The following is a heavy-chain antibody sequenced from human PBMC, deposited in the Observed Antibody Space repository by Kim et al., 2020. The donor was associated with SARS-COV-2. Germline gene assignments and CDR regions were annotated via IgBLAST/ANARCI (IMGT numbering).Heavy chain of an antibody. V-gene: IGHV3-30*18. CDR1: GFTFSSYG. CDR3: AKAPRGGDNWNYVLDY. D-gene: IGHD1-7*01. J-gene: IGHJ4*02. CDR2: ISYDGSNK. Sequence: GGSLRLSCAASGFTFSSYGMHWVRQAPGKGLEWVAVISYDGSNKYYADSVKGRFTISRDNSKNTLYLQMNSLRAEDTAVYYCAKAPRGGDNWNYVLDYWGQGTLVTVSS.